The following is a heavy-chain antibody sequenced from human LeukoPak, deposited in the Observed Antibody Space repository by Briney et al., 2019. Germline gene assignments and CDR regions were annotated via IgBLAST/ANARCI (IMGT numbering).Heavy chain of an antibody. D-gene: IGHD2-2*01. CDR3: ARVDGYQLLQ. CDR1: GGSISSYY. V-gene: IGHV4-59*07. CDR2: IYYSGST. Sequence: PSDTLSLTCTVSGGSISSYYWSWIRQPPGKGLEWIGYIYYSGSTNYNPSLKSRVTISVDTSKNQFSLKLSSVTAADTAVYYCARVDGYQLLQWGQGTLVTVSS. J-gene: IGHJ4*02.